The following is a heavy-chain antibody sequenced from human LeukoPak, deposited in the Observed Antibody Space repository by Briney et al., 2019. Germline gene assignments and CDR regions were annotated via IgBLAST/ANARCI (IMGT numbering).Heavy chain of an antibody. J-gene: IGHJ4*02. CDR1: GGTFSSYA. V-gene: IGHV1-69*13. Sequence: SVKVSCKASGGTFSSYAISWVRQAPGQGLEWMGGIIPIFGTANYAQKFQGRVTITADESTSTAYMELSSLRSEDTAVFYCAKETILWDYGSGSPFDYWGQGTLVTVSS. CDR2: IIPIFGTA. D-gene: IGHD3-10*01. CDR3: AKETILWDYGSGSPFDY.